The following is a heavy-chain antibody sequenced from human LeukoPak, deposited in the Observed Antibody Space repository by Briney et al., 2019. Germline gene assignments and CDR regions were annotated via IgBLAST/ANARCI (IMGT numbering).Heavy chain of an antibody. J-gene: IGHJ6*02. Sequence: SVKVSCKASGGTFSNYAISWVRQAPGQGLEWVGRIIPILGIANYAQKFQGRVTITADKSTSTAYMELSSLRSEDTAVYYCARGDFWSGSYGMDVWGQGTTVTVSS. D-gene: IGHD3-3*01. CDR1: GGTFSNYA. CDR3: ARGDFWSGSYGMDV. V-gene: IGHV1-69*04. CDR2: IIPILGIA.